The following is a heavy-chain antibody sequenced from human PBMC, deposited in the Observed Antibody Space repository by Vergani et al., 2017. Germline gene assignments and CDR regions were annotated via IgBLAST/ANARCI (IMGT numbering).Heavy chain of an antibody. Sequence: QVQLQQWGAGLLKPSETLSLTCAVYGGYFSGYYWSWIRQPPGKGLEWIGEINHSGSTNYNPSLKSRVTISVDTAKNQFSLELSSVTTADTAVYYCSRVQELYDFWSGYRVRDYYYMDVWERRTTITVSS. CDR2: INHSGST. D-gene: IGHD3-3*01. CDR1: GGYFSGYY. V-gene: IGHV4-34*01. CDR3: SRVQELYDFWSGYRVRDYYYMDV. J-gene: IGHJ6*03.